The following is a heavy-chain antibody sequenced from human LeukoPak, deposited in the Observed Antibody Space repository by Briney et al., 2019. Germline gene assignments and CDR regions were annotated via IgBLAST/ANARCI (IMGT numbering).Heavy chain of an antibody. CDR2: MNPNSGNT. D-gene: IGHD3-16*01. CDR1: GYTFTNYD. Sequence: ASVKVSCKASGYTFTNYDINWVRQATGQGLEWIGWMNPNSGNTGYAQKFQGRVTMTRDTSIITVYLELSSLRSDDTAMYYCESRSNYDFDYWGQGTLVTVSS. J-gene: IGHJ4*02. CDR3: ESRSNYDFDY. V-gene: IGHV1-8*01.